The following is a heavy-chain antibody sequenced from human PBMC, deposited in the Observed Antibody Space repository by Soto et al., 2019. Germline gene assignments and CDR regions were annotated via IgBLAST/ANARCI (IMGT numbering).Heavy chain of an antibody. CDR2: MNPNSGNT. V-gene: IGHV1-8*01. Sequence: QVQLVQSGAEVKKPGASVKVSCKASGYTFTSYDINWVRQATGQGLEWMGWMNPNSGNTGYAQKFQGRVTMTRNTSISTAYMELSSLRSEDTAVYYCARGPLPAAPYYYYYGMDVWGQGTTVTVSS. D-gene: IGHD2-2*01. J-gene: IGHJ6*02. CDR3: ARGPLPAAPYYYYYGMDV. CDR1: GYTFTSYD.